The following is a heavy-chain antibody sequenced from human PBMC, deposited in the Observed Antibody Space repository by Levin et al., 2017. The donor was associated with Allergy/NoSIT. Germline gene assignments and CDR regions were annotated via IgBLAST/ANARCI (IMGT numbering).Heavy chain of an antibody. Sequence: ASETLSLTCVISGDSVSSNSAAWNWIRQSPSRGLEWLGRTYYRSKWYNNYAVSVKSRITINPDTSKNQFSLQLNSVTPDDTAVYYCARMAPGTPPPDDYWGQGTLVTVSS. CDR2: TYYRSKWYN. D-gene: IGHD6-13*01. CDR1: GDSVSSNSAA. J-gene: IGHJ4*02. V-gene: IGHV6-1*01. CDR3: ARMAPGTPPPDDY.